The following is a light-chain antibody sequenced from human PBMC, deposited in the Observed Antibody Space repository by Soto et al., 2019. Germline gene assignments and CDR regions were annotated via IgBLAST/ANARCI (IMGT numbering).Light chain of an antibody. CDR1: SSDVGGYNY. CDR2: DVS. V-gene: IGLV2-14*01. J-gene: IGLJ2*01. CDR3: SSYTSSSTLPV. Sequence: QSALTQPASVSGSPGQSITISCTGTSSDVGGYNYVSWYQQHPGKAPKLMIYDVSNRPSGVSNRFSGSKSGNTASLTISGLHAEDEADYYCSSYTSSSTLPVFAPGTKLTVL.